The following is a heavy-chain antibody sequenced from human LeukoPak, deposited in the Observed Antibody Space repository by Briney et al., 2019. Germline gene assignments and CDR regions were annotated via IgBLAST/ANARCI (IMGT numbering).Heavy chain of an antibody. J-gene: IGHJ3*02. CDR1: XFSLXXXX. CDR3: ARDPLHWNDGVDDSFDI. V-gene: IGHV3-7*01. D-gene: IGHD1-1*01. Sequence: SXFSLXXXXMSXXXXXPXXXXXXXAXXXQDGSEKKYVDSVKGRFTISRDNTKNSLYLQMNSLRVEDTAVYYCARDPLHWNDGVDDSFDIWGQGTMVTVSS. CDR2: XXQDGSEK.